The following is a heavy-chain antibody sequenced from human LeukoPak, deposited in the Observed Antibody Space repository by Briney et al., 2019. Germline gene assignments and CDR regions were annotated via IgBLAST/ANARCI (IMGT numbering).Heavy chain of an antibody. Sequence: GGSLRLSCAASGFIFSSYSMNWVRQAPGKGLEWVSYISSSSSAIYYADSVKGRFTISRDNAKNSLFLQMNSLRAEDTAVYYCARDRWLPVRATTFGRGDDAFDIWGQGTMVTVSS. V-gene: IGHV3-48*04. CDR3: ARDRWLPVRATTFGRGDDAFDI. J-gene: IGHJ3*02. CDR1: GFIFSSYS. CDR2: ISSSSSAI. D-gene: IGHD1-26*01.